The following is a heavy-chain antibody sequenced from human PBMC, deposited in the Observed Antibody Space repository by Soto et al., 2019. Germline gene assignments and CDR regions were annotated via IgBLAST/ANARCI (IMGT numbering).Heavy chain of an antibody. J-gene: IGHJ4*02. CDR3: ASGLLWFGELSG. V-gene: IGHV1-69*02. D-gene: IGHD3-10*01. CDR1: GGTFSSYT. Sequence: QVQLVQSGAEVKKPGSSVKVSCKASGGTFSSYTISWVRQAPGQGLEWMGRIIPILGIANYAQKFQGRVTITADKSTSTAYMELSSLRSEDTAVYYCASGLLWFGELSGWGQGTLVTVSS. CDR2: IIPILGIA.